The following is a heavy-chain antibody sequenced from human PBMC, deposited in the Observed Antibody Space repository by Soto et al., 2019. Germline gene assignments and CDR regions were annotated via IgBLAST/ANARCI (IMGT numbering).Heavy chain of an antibody. Sequence: EVQLLEPGGGLVQPGGSLRLSCEASGFAFSDYAMSWVRQTPEKGLEWVSAIDKRSAYRDYADSVKGRFTISRDDSKNTVYLQMNSLRADDTAVFYCAARSSITGYFDLWGRGTRVTVSS. CDR3: AARSSITGYFDL. D-gene: IGHD1-20*01. V-gene: IGHV3-23*05. CDR1: GFAFSDYA. CDR2: IDKRSAYR. J-gene: IGHJ2*01.